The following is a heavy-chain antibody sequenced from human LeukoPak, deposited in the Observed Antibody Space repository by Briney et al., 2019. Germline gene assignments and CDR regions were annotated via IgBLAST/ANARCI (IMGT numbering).Heavy chain of an antibody. Sequence: SETLSLTCTVSGGSVSSGSYYWSRIRQPPGKGLEWIGYIYYSGSTNYNPSLKSRVTISVDTSKNQFSLKLSSVTAADTAVYYCARLPNWYFDLWGRGTLVTVSS. J-gene: IGHJ2*01. CDR3: ARLPNWYFDL. V-gene: IGHV4-61*01. CDR2: IYYSGST. CDR1: GGSVSSGSYY.